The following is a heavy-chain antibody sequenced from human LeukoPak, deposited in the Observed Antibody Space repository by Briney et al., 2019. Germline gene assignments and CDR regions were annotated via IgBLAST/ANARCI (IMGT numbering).Heavy chain of an antibody. CDR2: ISGSGGST. Sequence: TGGSLRLSCAASGFTFSSYAMSWVRQAPGKGLEWVSAISGSGGSTYYADSVKGRFTISRDNSKNTLYLQMNSLRAEDTAVYYCAKVGGYSYGLLNWFDPWGQGTLVTVSS. D-gene: IGHD5-18*01. CDR3: AKVGGYSYGLLNWFDP. J-gene: IGHJ5*02. V-gene: IGHV3-23*01. CDR1: GFTFSSYA.